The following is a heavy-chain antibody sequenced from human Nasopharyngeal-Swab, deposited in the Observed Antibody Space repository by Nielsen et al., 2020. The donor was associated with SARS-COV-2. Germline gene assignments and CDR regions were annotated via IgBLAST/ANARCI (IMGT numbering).Heavy chain of an antibody. Sequence: SETLSLTCTVSGGSISSGGYYWSWIRQHPGKGLEWIGYIYYSGSTYYNPSLKSRVTVSVDTSKNQFSLKLSSVTAADTAAYYCARRADFTIFGVVSNWFDPWGQGTLVTVSS. CDR3: ARRADFTIFGVVSNWFDP. D-gene: IGHD3-3*01. CDR2: IYYSGST. J-gene: IGHJ5*02. CDR1: GGSISSGGYY. V-gene: IGHV4-31*03.